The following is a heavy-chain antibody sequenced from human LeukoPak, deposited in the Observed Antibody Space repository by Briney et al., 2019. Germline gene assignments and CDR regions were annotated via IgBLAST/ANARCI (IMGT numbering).Heavy chain of an antibody. Sequence: GASVKVSCKASGYTFSGHYMHWVRQAPGQGLEWMGWIKPSSGATNYAQEFRGRVTMTRDTSNRTSYMELSRLRSDDTALYYCASCYYDSSGYYYFDYWGQGTLVTVSS. J-gene: IGHJ4*02. D-gene: IGHD3-22*01. CDR2: IKPSSGAT. CDR3: ASCYYDSSGYYYFDY. V-gene: IGHV1-2*02. CDR1: GYTFSGHY.